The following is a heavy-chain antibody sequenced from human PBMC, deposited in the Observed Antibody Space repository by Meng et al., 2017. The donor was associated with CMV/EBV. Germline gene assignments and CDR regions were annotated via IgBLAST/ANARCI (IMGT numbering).Heavy chain of an antibody. V-gene: IGHV4-61*01. D-gene: IGHD1-26*01. CDR3: ARQEPGSYYAGAFDI. CDR2: IYYSGST. J-gene: IGHJ3*02. CDR1: GGSVSSGSYY. Sequence: SETLSLTCTVSGGSVSSGSYYRSWIRQPPGKGLEWIGYIYYSGSTNYNPSLKSRVTISVDTSKNQFSLKLSSVTAADTAVYYCARQEPGSYYAGAFDIWGQGTMVTVSS.